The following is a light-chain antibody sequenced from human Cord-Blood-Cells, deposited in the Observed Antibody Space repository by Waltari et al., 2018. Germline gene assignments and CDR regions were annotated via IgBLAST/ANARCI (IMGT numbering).Light chain of an antibody. CDR3: SSYTSSSTWV. CDR2: DVS. CDR1: SSDVGGFNY. V-gene: IGLV2-14*03. Sequence: HSALTQPAPVSGSPGQSITISSTGTSSDVGGFNYVSWYQQHPGKAPKLMIYDVSNRPSGVSNRFSGSKSGNTASLTISGLQAEDEADYYCSSYTSSSTWVFGGGTKLTVL. J-gene: IGLJ3*02.